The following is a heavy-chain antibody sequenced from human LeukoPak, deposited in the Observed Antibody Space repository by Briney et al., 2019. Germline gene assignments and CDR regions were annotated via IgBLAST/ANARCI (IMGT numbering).Heavy chain of an antibody. CDR1: GFTVSSNY. J-gene: IGHJ4*02. CDR3: ARDLQTTYCSGGSCYGSAVY. V-gene: IGHV3-66*01. D-gene: IGHD2-15*01. Sequence: GGSLRLSCATSGFTVSSNYMSWVRLAPGKGLEWVSVIYSGGSTYYADSVKSRFTISRDNSKNTLYLQMNSLRAEDTAVYYCARDLQTTYCSGGSCYGSAVYWGQGTLVTVSS. CDR2: IYSGGST.